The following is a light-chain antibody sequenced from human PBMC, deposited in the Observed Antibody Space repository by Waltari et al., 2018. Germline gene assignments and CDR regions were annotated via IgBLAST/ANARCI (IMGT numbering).Light chain of an antibody. CDR3: TTYPDTNTPVV. CDR2: DVS. J-gene: IGLJ2*01. CDR1: SRDLGTFNL. Sequence: QSALTQPASVSGSPGPSISIPCIGTSRDLGTFNLVSWYLQYPGTAPKLLIYDVSNRPSDISNRFSGYKSGNTAFLTISRLQADDEADYYCTTYPDTNTPVVFGGGTKVTV. V-gene: IGLV2-14*02.